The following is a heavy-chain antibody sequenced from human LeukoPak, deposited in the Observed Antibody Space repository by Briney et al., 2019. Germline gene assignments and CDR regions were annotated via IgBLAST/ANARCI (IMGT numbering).Heavy chain of an antibody. J-gene: IGHJ4*02. CDR2: ISAYNGNT. CDR3: ARDGVWFGELPEKNDY. D-gene: IGHD3-10*01. CDR1: GYTFTSYG. Sequence: ASVKVSCKASGYTFTSYGISWVRQAPGQGLEWMGCISAYNGNTNYAQKLQGRVTMTTDTSTSTAYMELRSLRSDDTAVYYCARDGVWFGELPEKNDYWGQGTLVTVSS. V-gene: IGHV1-18*01.